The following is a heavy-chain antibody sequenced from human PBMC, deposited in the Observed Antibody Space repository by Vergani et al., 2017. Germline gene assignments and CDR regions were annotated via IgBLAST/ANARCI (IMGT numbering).Heavy chain of an antibody. J-gene: IGHJ6*02. CDR1: GFTFSSYG. CDR2: IWYDGSNK. Sequence: QVQLVESGGGVVQPGRSLRLSCAASGFTFSSYGMHWVRQAPGKGLEWVAVIWYDGSNKYYADSVKGRFTISRDNSKNTLYLQMNSLRAEDTAVYYCARDLADFWSGYYTGGGMDVWGQGP. CDR3: ARDLADFWSGYYTGGGMDV. V-gene: IGHV3-33*01. D-gene: IGHD3-3*01.